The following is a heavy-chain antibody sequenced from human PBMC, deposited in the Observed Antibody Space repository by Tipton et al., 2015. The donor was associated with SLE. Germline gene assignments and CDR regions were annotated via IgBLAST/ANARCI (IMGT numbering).Heavy chain of an antibody. CDR2: MYYSGST. J-gene: IGHJ3*02. D-gene: IGHD3-3*01. CDR1: GDSIISSSYY. V-gene: IGHV4-39*07. Sequence: TLSLTCSVSGDSIISSSYYWGWIRQPPGKGLEWIGSMYYSGSTYYTPSLKSRVTISVDTSKNQFSLMLRSVTAADTAVYYCARDGPYYDSWSGMGTVDSWGQGTMVTVSS. CDR3: ARDGPYYDSWSGMGTVDS.